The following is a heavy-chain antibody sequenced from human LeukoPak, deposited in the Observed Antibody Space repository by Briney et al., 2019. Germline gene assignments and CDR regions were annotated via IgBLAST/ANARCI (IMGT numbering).Heavy chain of an antibody. J-gene: IGHJ5*02. Sequence: PSETLSLTCTVSGGSISSYYWSWIRQPPGKGLEWIGYIYYSGSTNYNPFLKSRVTISVDTSKNQFSLKLSSVTAVDTAVYYCARERSDWFDPWGQGTLVTVSS. CDR2: IYYSGST. V-gene: IGHV4-59*01. CDR1: GGSISSYY. CDR3: ARERSDWFDP.